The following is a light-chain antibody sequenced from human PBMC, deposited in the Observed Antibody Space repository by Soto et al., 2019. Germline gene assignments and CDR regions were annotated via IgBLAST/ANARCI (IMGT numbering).Light chain of an antibody. CDR2: EGS. CDR3: CSYAGSLI. J-gene: IGLJ2*01. CDR1: SSDVGSYNL. V-gene: IGLV2-23*01. Sequence: QSALTQPASVSGSPGQSITISCTGTSSDVGSYNLVSWYQQHPGKAPKLMIYEGSKRPSGVSNRFSGSKSANTASLTISGLQAEDEAYYYCCSYAGSLIFGGGTKLTVL.